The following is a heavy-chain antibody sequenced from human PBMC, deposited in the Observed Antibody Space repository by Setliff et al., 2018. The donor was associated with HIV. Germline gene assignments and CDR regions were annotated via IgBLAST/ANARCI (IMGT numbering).Heavy chain of an antibody. J-gene: IGHJ3*02. V-gene: IGHV3-23*01. Sequence: GGSLRLSCAASGFTFSTYSMSWVRQAPGKGLEWVSALSGAGGSTYYADSVKGRFTISRDNSKNTLYLQMNSLRAEDTAVYYCAKDPSITMTIVIITPSFDIWGQGTMVTVSS. D-gene: IGHD3-22*01. CDR1: GFTFSTYS. CDR3: AKDPSITMTIVIITPSFDI. CDR2: LSGAGGST.